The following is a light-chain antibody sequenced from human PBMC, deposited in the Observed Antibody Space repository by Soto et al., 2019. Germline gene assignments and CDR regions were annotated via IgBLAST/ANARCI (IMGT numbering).Light chain of an antibody. CDR3: RQSYSIPYT. Sequence: DIQMTQSPSSLSASVGDRVTITCRASQSISSYLNWYQQKPGKAPKFLMFAASSLESGVPSRFSGSGSGTDFTLTISSLQPEDFATYYCRQSYSIPYTFGLGTKVDIK. CDR2: AAS. J-gene: IGKJ2*01. CDR1: QSISSY. V-gene: IGKV1-39*01.